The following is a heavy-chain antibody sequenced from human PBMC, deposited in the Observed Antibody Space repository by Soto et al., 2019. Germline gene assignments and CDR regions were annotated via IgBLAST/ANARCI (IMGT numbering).Heavy chain of an antibody. V-gene: IGHV3-15*01. CDR2: IKSKTDGGTT. J-gene: IGHJ6*02. CDR1: GFTFSNAR. D-gene: IGHD2-21*01. Sequence: NPGGSLRLSCAASGFTFSNARMSWVRQAPGKGLEWVGRIKSKTDGGTTDYAAPVKGRFTISRDDSKNTLYLQMNSLKTEDTPVYHCTTDDWHLRYYYYGIGVWGQGTTVTV. CDR3: TTDDWHLRYYYYGIGV.